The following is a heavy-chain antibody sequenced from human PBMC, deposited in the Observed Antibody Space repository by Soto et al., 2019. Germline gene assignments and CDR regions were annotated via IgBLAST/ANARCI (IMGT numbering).Heavy chain of an antibody. CDR1: GASISSHY. V-gene: IGHV4-59*11. CDR2: IYYSGST. J-gene: IGHJ6*03. CDR3: AREYSSASTVNPNYYYYMDA. Sequence: SETLSLTCTVSGASISSHYWSWIRQPPGKGLEWIGYIYYSGSTNYNPSLKSRVTISVNTSKNQFSLMLSSVTAADTAVYYCAREYSSASTVNPNYYYYMDAWGKGTTVTVSS. D-gene: IGHD4-17*01.